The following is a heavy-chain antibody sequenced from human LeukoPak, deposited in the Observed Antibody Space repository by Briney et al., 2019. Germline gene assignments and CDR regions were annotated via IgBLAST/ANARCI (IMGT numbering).Heavy chain of an antibody. D-gene: IGHD3-16*01. V-gene: IGHV1-2*02. J-gene: IGHJ4*02. Sequence: ASVKVSCKASGYIFTGYNMHWVRQAPGQGLEWMGWISPSSGGTNYVQRFQDRVTITRDTSINTVYMELSGLKSDDSAVFYCVKDCGHGGTRDYWGQGTLVTVSS. CDR1: GYIFTGYN. CDR3: VKDCGHGGTRDY. CDR2: ISPSSGGT.